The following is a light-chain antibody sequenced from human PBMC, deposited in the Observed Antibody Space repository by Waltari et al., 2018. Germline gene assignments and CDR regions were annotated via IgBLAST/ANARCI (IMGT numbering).Light chain of an antibody. Sequence: DIQMTQSPSSLSASVGDRVTITCRASQSLSNDLSWYQQKPGRAPNLLISGASSLQSGVPSRFSGSASGTDFTLTISSLQPEDFATYYCQQSYSTQYTFGQGTKLEIK. V-gene: IGKV1-39*01. CDR1: QSLSND. CDR2: GAS. CDR3: QQSYSTQYT. J-gene: IGKJ2*01.